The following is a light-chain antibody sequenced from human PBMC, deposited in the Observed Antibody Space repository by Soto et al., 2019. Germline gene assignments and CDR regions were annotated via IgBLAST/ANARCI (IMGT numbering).Light chain of an antibody. CDR1: QTISSW. CDR2: KAS. Sequence: DIKMYHSPPTLSGSVSDRVTITCRASQTISSWLAWYQQKPGKAPKLLIYKASTLKSGVPSRFSGSGSGTEFTLTISSLQPDDFATYYCQHDNSYSEAFGQGTKVDIK. J-gene: IGKJ1*01. CDR3: QHDNSYSEA. V-gene: IGKV1-5*03.